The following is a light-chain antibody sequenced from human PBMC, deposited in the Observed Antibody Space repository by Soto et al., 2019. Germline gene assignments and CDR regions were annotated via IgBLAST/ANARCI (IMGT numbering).Light chain of an antibody. CDR3: QQYSGLTLT. CDR1: QSVSSNY. J-gene: IGKJ4*01. CDR2: GAS. Sequence: EVVLTQSPGTLSLSPRERVTLSCRASQSVSSNYLAWYQHKPGQAPRLLIFGASNRATGIPDRFSGSGSGKDFTLTISGLEPEDFAVYYCQQYSGLTLTFGGGTKLDI. V-gene: IGKV3-20*01.